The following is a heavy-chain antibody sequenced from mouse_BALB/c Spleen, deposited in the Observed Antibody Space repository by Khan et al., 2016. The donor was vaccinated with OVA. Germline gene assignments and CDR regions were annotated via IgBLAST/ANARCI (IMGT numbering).Heavy chain of an antibody. CDR3: ARRNYFGYTFAY. V-gene: IGHV1-77*01. CDR1: GYTFTDYY. J-gene: IGHJ3*01. D-gene: IGHD1-2*01. Sequence: QVRLQQSGAELARPGASVKLSCKASGYTFTDYYINWVKQRTGQGLEWIGEISPGSGDTYYNERFKGKATLTADKSSSTAYMQLSSLTSEASAVYFGARRNYFGYTFAYWGQGTLVTVSA. CDR2: ISPGSGDT.